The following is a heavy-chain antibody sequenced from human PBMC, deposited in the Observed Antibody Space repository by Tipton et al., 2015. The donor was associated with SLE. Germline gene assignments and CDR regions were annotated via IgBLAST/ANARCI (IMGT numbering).Heavy chain of an antibody. CDR3: ARHMITGGEFDY. J-gene: IGHJ4*02. CDR2: IYFSGST. V-gene: IGHV4-61*02. D-gene: IGHD3-16*01. Sequence: TLSLTCTVSGGSINSGSYFWSWIRQPAGKGLEWIGRIYFSGSTHYNPALKSRVTMSVDTSKNQFSLKLSSLTAADTAVYYCARHMITGGEFDYWGQGTLVTVSS. CDR1: GGSINSGSYF.